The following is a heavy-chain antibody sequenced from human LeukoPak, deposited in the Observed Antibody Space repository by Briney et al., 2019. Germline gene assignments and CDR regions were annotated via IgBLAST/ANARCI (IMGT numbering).Heavy chain of an antibody. CDR1: GGSISSSSYY. V-gene: IGHV4-39*01. CDR2: IYYSGST. Sequence: NPSETLSLTCTVSGGSISSSSYYWGWIRQPPGKGLEWIGSIYYSGSTHYNPSLMSRVTISVDTSKNQFSLKLSSVTAADTAVYYCASPPGIAAAGYFEYWGQGTLVTVSS. D-gene: IGHD6-13*01. J-gene: IGHJ4*02. CDR3: ASPPGIAAAGYFEY.